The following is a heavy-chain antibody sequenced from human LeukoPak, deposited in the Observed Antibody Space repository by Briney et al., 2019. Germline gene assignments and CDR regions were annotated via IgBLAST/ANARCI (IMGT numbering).Heavy chain of an antibody. CDR3: ARDSTMIVVVSNFDY. V-gene: IGHV1-18*01. D-gene: IGHD3-22*01. Sequence: ASVKVSCKASGYTFTSYGISWVRQAPGQGLEWMGWISAYNGNTNYAQKLQGRVTMTTDTSTSTAYMELRSLRSDDTAVYYCARDSTMIVVVSNFDYWAREPWSPSPQ. CDR1: GYTFTSYG. J-gene: IGHJ4*02. CDR2: ISAYNGNT.